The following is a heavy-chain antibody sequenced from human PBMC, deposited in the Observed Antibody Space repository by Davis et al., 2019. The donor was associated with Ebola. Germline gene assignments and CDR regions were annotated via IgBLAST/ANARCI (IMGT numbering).Heavy chain of an antibody. CDR1: GYTFTSYG. J-gene: IGHJ5*02. CDR3: AREGAGTRFDP. D-gene: IGHD1-14*01. Sequence: ASVKVSCKASGYTFTSYGISWVRQAPGQGLEWMGWISAYNGNTNYAQKLQGRVTMTRNTSTNTAYMELSGLTSEDTAVYYCAREGAGTRFDPWGQGTLVTVSS. CDR2: ISAYNGNT. V-gene: IGHV1-18*01.